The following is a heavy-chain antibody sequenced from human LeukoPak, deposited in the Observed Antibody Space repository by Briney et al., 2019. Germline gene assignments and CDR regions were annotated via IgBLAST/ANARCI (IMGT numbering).Heavy chain of an antibody. CDR1: GLTFSSFA. CDR3: VTLRGPYYFDY. D-gene: IGHD4-17*01. Sequence: GGSLRLSCAASGLTFSSFAMGWVRQAPGKGLEWVSAISGSGGSTYYADSVKGRFTISRDNSKNTLYLQMNSLRAEDTAVYYCVTLRGPYYFDYWGQGTLVTVSS. CDR2: ISGSGGST. V-gene: IGHV3-23*01. J-gene: IGHJ4*02.